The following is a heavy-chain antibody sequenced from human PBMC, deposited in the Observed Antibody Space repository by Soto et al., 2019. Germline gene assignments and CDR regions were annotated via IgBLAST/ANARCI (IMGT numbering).Heavy chain of an antibody. CDR3: ARRGRGYSSSWYEDY. CDR1: GGSISSSNW. V-gene: IGHV4-4*01. D-gene: IGHD6-13*01. J-gene: IGHJ4*02. Sequence: QVQLQESGPGLVKPSGTLSLTCAVSGGSISSSNWWSWVRQPPGKGLEWIGEIYHSGSTNYNPSLKGRVTIAVDKAKSQFSLKVSAVTAADTAVYCCARRGRGYSSSWYEDYWGQGTLVTVSS. CDR2: IYHSGST.